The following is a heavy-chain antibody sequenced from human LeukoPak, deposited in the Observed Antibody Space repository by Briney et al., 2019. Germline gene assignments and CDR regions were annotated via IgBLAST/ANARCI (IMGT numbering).Heavy chain of an antibody. J-gene: IGHJ1*01. D-gene: IGHD3-10*01. V-gene: IGHV4-39*01. CDR2: IYFSGGT. Sequence: SETLSLTCTVSGDSISSSNCYWGWIRQPPGKGLEWIGSIYFSGGTYYNASLKSRVTISVDTSKNQFSLKLSSVTAADTAVYYCARQPGSGLFSLPGGQGTLVTVSS. CDR3: ARQPGSGLFSLP. CDR1: GDSISSSNCY.